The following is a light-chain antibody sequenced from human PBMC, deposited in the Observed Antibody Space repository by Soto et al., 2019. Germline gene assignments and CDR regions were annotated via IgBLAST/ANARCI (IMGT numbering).Light chain of an antibody. Sequence: IQLTQSPSSLSASVGDRVTITCRASQDIAIYLAWYQQKPGEAPKLLIYAASTLYGGVPSRFSGSGSGTDFALTITSLQAEDFATYYCHQVNSYPHTFGGGTKVDIK. CDR2: AAS. CDR1: QDIAIY. J-gene: IGKJ4*01. CDR3: HQVNSYPHT. V-gene: IGKV1-9*01.